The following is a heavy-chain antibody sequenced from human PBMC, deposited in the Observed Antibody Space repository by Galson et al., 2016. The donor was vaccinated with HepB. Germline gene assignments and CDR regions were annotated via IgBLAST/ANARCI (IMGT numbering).Heavy chain of an antibody. CDR3: ARDRESYHTLTNYFFEY. CDR1: GFTFSSYA. J-gene: IGHJ4*02. D-gene: IGHD3-9*01. Sequence: SLRLSCAVSGFTFSSYAMTWVRQAPGKGLEWVSSISGSGVNTYYVDSGKGRFTISRDNSKNTLYLQMNSLRADDTAVYYCARDRESYHTLTNYFFEYWGQGALVTVSS. CDR2: ISGSGVNT. V-gene: IGHV3-23*01.